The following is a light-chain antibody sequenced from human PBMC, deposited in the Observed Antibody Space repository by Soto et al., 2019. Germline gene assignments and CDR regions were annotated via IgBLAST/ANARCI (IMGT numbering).Light chain of an antibody. Sequence: EVVLTQSPGTVSLSPGERATISCRASQSVTSNYLAWYQQKPGQAPRILIYAASSRATGIPDRFSGSGSGTDFTLSISRLEPEDFAVYYCHQYGSSITWTFGQGTKVEIK. J-gene: IGKJ1*01. CDR2: AAS. CDR1: QSVTSNY. V-gene: IGKV3-20*01. CDR3: HQYGSSITWT.